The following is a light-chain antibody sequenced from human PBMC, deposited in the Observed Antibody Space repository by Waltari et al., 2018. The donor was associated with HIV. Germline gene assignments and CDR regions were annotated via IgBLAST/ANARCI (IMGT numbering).Light chain of an antibody. CDR3: QQYNNWPRGT. J-gene: IGKJ1*01. CDR2: AAS. Sequence: EMVITQSPATLSVSPGDRVTLSYRASQSVSINLAWFQHKRGQAPRLLISAASITATCVPARFRGSGSGTEFTLTITSFQSEHLAVYVCQQYNNWPRGTFGPGTKVEV. CDR1: QSVSIN. V-gene: IGKV3-15*01.